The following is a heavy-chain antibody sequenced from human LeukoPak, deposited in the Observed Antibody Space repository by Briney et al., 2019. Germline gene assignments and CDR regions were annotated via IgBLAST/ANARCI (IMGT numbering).Heavy chain of an antibody. Sequence: GGSLRLSCAVSGFTFNGNYMSWVRQAPGKGLEWLSVIFSGGSIYYADSVRGRFTISRDSSKSTLYLQINSLRPDDTAVYYCVRGITMMAVVPYAFDIWGQGTKVTVSS. CDR2: IFSGGSI. D-gene: IGHD3-22*01. J-gene: IGHJ3*02. V-gene: IGHV3-66*02. CDR3: VRGITMMAVVPYAFDI. CDR1: GFTFNGNY.